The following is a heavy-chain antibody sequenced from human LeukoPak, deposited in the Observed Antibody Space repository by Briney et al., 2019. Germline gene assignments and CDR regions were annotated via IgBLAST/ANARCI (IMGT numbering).Heavy chain of an antibody. CDR2: IYYSGST. J-gene: IGHJ4*02. CDR3: ARHPRGVATIPDYYFDY. CDR1: GASINTYY. D-gene: IGHD5-12*01. Sequence: PSETLSLTCTVSGASINTYYWSWIRQPPGKGLEWIGYIYYSGSTYYNPSLKSRVTISVDTSKNQFSLKLSSVTAADTAAYYCARHPRGVATIPDYYFDYWGQGTLVTVSS. V-gene: IGHV4-59*04.